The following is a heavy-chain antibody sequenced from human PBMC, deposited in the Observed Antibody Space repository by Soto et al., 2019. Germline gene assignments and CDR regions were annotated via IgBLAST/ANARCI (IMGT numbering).Heavy chain of an antibody. CDR1: GYTFSSYG. CDR2: ISAQNGNT. Sequence: QVHLVQSGAEVKKPGASVKVSCKGSGYTFSSYGITWVRQVPGQGLEWRGWISAQNGNTDYAQKLTGRSTVTRDTTTSTASMELRSQRSDDTGVYYCARGRYGDYWGQGALVTVSS. CDR3: ARGRYGDY. J-gene: IGHJ4*02. V-gene: IGHV1-18*01. D-gene: IGHD1-1*01.